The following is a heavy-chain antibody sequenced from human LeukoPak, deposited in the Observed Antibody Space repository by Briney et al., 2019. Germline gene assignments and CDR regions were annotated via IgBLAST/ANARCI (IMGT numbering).Heavy chain of an antibody. V-gene: IGHV3-30*18. CDR1: GFTFSSYG. J-gene: IGHJ4*02. Sequence: PGGSLRLSCAASGFTFSSYGMHWVRQAPGKGLEWVAVISYDGSNKCYADSVKGRFTISRDNSKNTLYLQMNSLRAEDTAVYYCAKDLCGGDCYSFDYWGQGTLVTVSS. D-gene: IGHD2-21*02. CDR2: ISYDGSNK. CDR3: AKDLCGGDCYSFDY.